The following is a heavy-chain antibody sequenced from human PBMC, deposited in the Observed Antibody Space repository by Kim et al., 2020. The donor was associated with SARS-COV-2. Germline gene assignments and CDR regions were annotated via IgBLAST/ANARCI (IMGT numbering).Heavy chain of an antibody. J-gene: IGHJ4*02. V-gene: IGHV4-34*01. Sequence: SETLSLTCAVYGGSFSGYYWSWIRQPPGKGLEWIGEINHSGSTNYNPSLKSRVTISVDTSKNQFSLKLSSVTAADTAVYYCARGRITMVRGGTAPFDYWGQGPLVTVSS. CDR3: ARGRITMVRGGTAPFDY. D-gene: IGHD3-10*01. CDR2: INHSGST. CDR1: GGSFSGYY.